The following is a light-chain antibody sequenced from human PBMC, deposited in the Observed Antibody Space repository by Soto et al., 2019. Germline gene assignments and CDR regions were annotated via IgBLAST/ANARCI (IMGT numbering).Light chain of an antibody. CDR2: GAS. CDR3: QQYGSSPLT. J-gene: IGKJ1*01. Sequence: EIVLTQSPGTLSLSPGERATLSCRASQSVSSSYLAWYQQKPGQAPRLLIYGASSRATGIPDRFSGSGSGTDFTLTISRLEPEDFAVYYFQQYGSSPLTVGQGNKVEIK. CDR1: QSVSSSY. V-gene: IGKV3-20*01.